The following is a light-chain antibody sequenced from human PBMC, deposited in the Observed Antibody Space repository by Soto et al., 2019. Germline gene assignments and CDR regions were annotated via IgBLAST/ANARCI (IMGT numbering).Light chain of an antibody. V-gene: IGLV2-14*01. CDR2: EVS. J-gene: IGLJ1*01. CDR1: NTDIGTYDS. CDR3: SSYTSSRAYV. Sequence: QSVLIQPASLSGSPGQSITISCAGTNTDIGTYDSVAWYQHNPGKAPKLMIHEVSNRPSGVSNRFSGSKSGNTASLTISGLQAEDEADYYCSSYTSSRAYVFGIGTKLTVL.